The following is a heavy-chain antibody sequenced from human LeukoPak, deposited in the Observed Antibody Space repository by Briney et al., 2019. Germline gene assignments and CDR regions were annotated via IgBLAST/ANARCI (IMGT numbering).Heavy chain of an antibody. J-gene: IGHJ4*02. CDR2: ISTEGSST. CDR1: GFTFTSYW. Sequence: GGSLRFSCAASGFTFTSYWMHWVRQAPGKGLVWVSRISTEGSSTIYADSVKGRFTISRDNAKNTLYLQMNSLRAEDTAVYYCARDSYNNVDYWGQGTLVTVSS. CDR3: ARDSYNNVDY. D-gene: IGHD5-24*01. V-gene: IGHV3-74*01.